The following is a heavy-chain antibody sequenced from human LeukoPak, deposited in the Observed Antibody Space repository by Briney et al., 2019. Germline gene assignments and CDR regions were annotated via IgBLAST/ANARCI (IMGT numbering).Heavy chain of an antibody. CDR1: GFTFSSYA. D-gene: IGHD3-3*01. Sequence: GGSLRLSCAASGFTFSSYAMHWVRQAPGMGLEWVAVISYDGSNKYYADSVKGRFTISRDNSKNTLYLQMNSLRAEDMAVYYCARDRGSNYDVWSGSGGWFDPWGQGTLVTVSS. CDR3: ARDRGSNYDVWSGSGGWFDP. CDR2: ISYDGSNK. V-gene: IGHV3-30-3*01. J-gene: IGHJ5*02.